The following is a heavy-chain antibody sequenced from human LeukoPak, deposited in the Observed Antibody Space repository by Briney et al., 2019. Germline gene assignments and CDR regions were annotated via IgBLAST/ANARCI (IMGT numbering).Heavy chain of an antibody. Sequence: GGSLRLSCAASGFTVSSHVMSWVRQAPGKALEWVSTVTGSGDSTLYADSVKGRFTISRDNSKSTLYLQMNSLRAEDTAVYHCAKGSGDYYFDNWGQGTLVTVSS. CDR3: AKGSGDYYFDN. CDR2: VTGSGDST. D-gene: IGHD3-10*01. V-gene: IGHV3-23*01. J-gene: IGHJ4*02. CDR1: GFTVSSHV.